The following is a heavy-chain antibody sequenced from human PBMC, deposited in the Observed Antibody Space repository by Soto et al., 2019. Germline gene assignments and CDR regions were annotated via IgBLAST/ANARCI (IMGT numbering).Heavy chain of an antibody. Sequence: EVQLVESGGGLVQPGGSLRLSCAASGLTFSIYSMNWVRQAPGKGLEWLSYINNSSSRIYYADSVKGRFTISRDNAKNSVNLQMNSLREDDTAVYYCASDSSAFDHWGQGALVTVSS. J-gene: IGHJ4*02. CDR1: GLTFSIYS. D-gene: IGHD3-10*01. CDR3: ASDSSAFDH. CDR2: INNSSSRI. V-gene: IGHV3-48*02.